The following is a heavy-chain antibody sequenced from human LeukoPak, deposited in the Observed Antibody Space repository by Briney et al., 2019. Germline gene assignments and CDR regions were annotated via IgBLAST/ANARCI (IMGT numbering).Heavy chain of an antibody. CDR3: ARGPPNWGYDY. CDR2: MSPNSGDT. J-gene: IGHJ4*02. V-gene: IGHV1-8*01. D-gene: IGHD7-27*01. CDR1: GYTSTRYD. Sequence: ASVKVSCKASGYTSTRYDFNWVRQATGQRPEWMGWMSPNSGDTGYAQKFQDRVTMTRNTSISTAYMKLSSLRSDDTAVYYCARGPPNWGYDYWGPGTLVTVSS.